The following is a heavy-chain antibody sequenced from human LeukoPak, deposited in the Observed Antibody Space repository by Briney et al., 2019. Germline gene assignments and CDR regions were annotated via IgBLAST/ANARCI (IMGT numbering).Heavy chain of an antibody. V-gene: IGHV3-15*01. D-gene: IGHD4-17*01. Sequence: PGGSLRLSCAASGFTFSNAWMSWVRQAPGKGLEWVGRIKSKTDGGTTDYAAPVKGRFTISRDDSKNTLYLQMNSLKTEDTAVYYCTTAGYGEFYYYGMDVWGKGTTVTVSS. J-gene: IGHJ6*04. CDR3: TTAGYGEFYYYGMDV. CDR2: IKSKTDGGTT. CDR1: GFTFSNAW.